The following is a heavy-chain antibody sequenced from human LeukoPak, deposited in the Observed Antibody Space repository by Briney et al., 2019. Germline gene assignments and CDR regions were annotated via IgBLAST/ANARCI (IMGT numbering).Heavy chain of an antibody. D-gene: IGHD2-15*01. J-gene: IGHJ6*03. V-gene: IGHV4-34*01. Sequence: PSETLSLTCTVSGDSITNYYWNWIRQPPGKGLEWMGEINHSGSTNYNPSLKSRATISVDTSKKQFSLKLSSLAAADTAVYYCARGSCSGGSCYLYNYYHYMDVWGKGTTVTVSS. CDR2: INHSGST. CDR3: ARGSCSGGSCYLYNYYHYMDV. CDR1: GDSITNYY.